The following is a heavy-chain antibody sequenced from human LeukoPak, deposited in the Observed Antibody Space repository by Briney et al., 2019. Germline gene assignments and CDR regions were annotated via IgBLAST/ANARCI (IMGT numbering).Heavy chain of an antibody. J-gene: IGHJ4*02. CDR1: GYAFTSYG. D-gene: IGHD3-22*01. CDR3: ARVRTYYYDSSGYRRGLFDY. Sequence: GASVKVSCKASGYAFTSYGISWVRQAPGQGLEWMGWISAYNGNTNYAQKLQGRVTMTTDTSTGTAYMELRSLRSDDTAVYYCARVRTYYYDSSGYRRGLFDYWGQGTLVTVSS. V-gene: IGHV1-18*01. CDR2: ISAYNGNT.